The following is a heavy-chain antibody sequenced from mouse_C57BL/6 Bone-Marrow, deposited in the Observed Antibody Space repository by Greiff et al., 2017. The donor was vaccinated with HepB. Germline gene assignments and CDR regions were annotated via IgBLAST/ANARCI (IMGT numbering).Heavy chain of an antibody. CDR3: ARALYYGSSYFDY. J-gene: IGHJ2*01. D-gene: IGHD1-1*01. CDR1: GYSITSGYY. CDR2: ISYDGSN. V-gene: IGHV3-6*01. Sequence: EVQLQQSGPGLVKPSQSLSLTCSVPGYSITSGYYWNWIRQFPGNKLEWMGYISYDGSNNYNPSLKNRISITRDTSKNQFFLKLNSVTTEDTATYYCARALYYGSSYFDYWGQGTTLTVSS.